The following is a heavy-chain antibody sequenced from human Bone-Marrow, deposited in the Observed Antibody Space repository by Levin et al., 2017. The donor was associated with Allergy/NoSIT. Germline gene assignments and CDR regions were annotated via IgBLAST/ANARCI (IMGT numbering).Heavy chain of an antibody. Sequence: GGSLRLSCAASGFTFSSYWMSWVRQAPGKGLEWVANIKQDGSEKYYVDSVKGRFTISRDNAKNSLYLQMNSLRAEDTAVYYCASRRVVPADPAAGWFDPWGQGTLVTVSS. V-gene: IGHV3-7*01. D-gene: IGHD2-2*01. J-gene: IGHJ5*02. CDR2: IKQDGSEK. CDR3: ASRRVVPADPAAGWFDP. CDR1: GFTFSSYW.